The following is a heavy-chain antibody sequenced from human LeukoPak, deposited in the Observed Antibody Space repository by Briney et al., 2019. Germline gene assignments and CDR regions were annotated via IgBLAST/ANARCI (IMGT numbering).Heavy chain of an antibody. D-gene: IGHD2-2*01. Sequence: ASVKVSCEPSGGTFRSYGLNWVRQAPGQGLEWVGAFIPILGTPRHAQNLQGRVTITADESTSAGYMELSSLRYEDTAVYYCVRGLYCSSRISCYDYGLDVWGQGTTVTVSS. J-gene: IGHJ6*02. V-gene: IGHV1-69*13. CDR3: VRGLYCSSRISCYDYGLDV. CDR1: GGTFRSYG. CDR2: FIPILGTP.